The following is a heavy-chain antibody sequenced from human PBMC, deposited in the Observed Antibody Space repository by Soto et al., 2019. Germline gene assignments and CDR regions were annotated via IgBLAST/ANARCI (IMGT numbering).Heavy chain of an antibody. CDR1: GFTFSSYA. D-gene: IGHD3-3*01. J-gene: IGHJ4*02. CDR3: AKGPIFGVENIYDY. V-gene: IGHV3-23*01. Sequence: DVQLLESGGDLVQPGGSLRLSCAASGFTFSSYAMSWVGQAPGKGLEWVSSMSGAGRSSYDADSVKGRFTISRDNSKNTLYLQMTNLRAEDTALYYCAKGPIFGVENIYDYWGQGTLVTVSS. CDR2: MSGAGRSS.